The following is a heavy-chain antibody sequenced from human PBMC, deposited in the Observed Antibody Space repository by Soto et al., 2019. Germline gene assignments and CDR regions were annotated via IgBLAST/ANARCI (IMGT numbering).Heavy chain of an antibody. Sequence: SETLSLTCTVSGGSISSYYWSWIRQPPGKGLEWIGYIYYSGSTNYNPSLKSRVTISVDTSKNQFSLKLSSVTAADTAVYYCARHLRTSGLLYFDYWGQGTLVTVSS. CDR3: ARHLRTSGLLYFDY. D-gene: IGHD6-19*01. CDR1: GGSISSYY. J-gene: IGHJ4*02. CDR2: IYYSGST. V-gene: IGHV4-59*08.